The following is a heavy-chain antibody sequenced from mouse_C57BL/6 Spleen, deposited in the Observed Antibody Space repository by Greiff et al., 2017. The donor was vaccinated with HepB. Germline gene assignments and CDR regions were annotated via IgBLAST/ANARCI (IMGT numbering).Heavy chain of an antibody. D-gene: IGHD3-3*01. CDR3: TTEGRGAY. CDR1: GFNIKDDY. Sequence: EVKLMESGAELVRPGASVKLSCTASGFNIKDDYMHWVKQRPEQGLEWIGWIDPENGDTEYASKFQGKATITADTSSNTAYLQLSSLTSEDTAVYYCTTEGRGAYWGQGTLVTVSA. V-gene: IGHV14-4*01. CDR2: IDPENGDT. J-gene: IGHJ3*01.